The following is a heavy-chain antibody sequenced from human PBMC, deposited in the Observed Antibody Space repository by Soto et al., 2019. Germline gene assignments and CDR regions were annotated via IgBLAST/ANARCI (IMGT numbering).Heavy chain of an antibody. Sequence: QVQLQESGPGLVKPSQTLSLTCTVSGGSISSGDYYWSWIRQPPGKGLEWIGYIYYSGSTYYNPSLKSSVALYVDQSKNQFSLKLSSVTAADTAVYYCARVGSWGLGGWFDPWGQGTLVTVSS. D-gene: IGHD2-15*01. J-gene: IGHJ5*02. CDR3: ARVGSWGLGGWFDP. CDR2: IYYSGST. V-gene: IGHV4-30-4*01. CDR1: GGSISSGDYY.